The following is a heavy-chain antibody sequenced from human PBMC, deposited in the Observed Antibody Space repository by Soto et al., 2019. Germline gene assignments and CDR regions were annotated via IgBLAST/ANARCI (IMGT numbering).Heavy chain of an antibody. Sequence: SETLSLTCTVSGGSIGSGDYYWSWIRQPPGKGLEWIGYIYYSGSTYYNPSLKNRVTISVATSMNQFSLKLSSVTAADTAVYYCPRETYYYNRGLYGHFDYWGQGTLVPVSS. CDR2: IYYSGST. J-gene: IGHJ4*02. D-gene: IGHD3-22*01. CDR1: GGSIGSGDYY. V-gene: IGHV4-30-4*01. CDR3: PRETYYYNRGLYGHFDY.